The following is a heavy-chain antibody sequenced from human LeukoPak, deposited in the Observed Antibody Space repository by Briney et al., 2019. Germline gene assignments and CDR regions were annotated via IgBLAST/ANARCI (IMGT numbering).Heavy chain of an antibody. V-gene: IGHV4-4*07. CDR2: IYTSGST. CDR3: ARVSHVVFAFDI. J-gene: IGHJ3*02. D-gene: IGHD2-8*02. Sequence: SETLSLTCTVSGGSISSYYWSWIRPPARKGLAWIGRIYTSGSTNYHHSLKSRVTMSVDTSKNQFSLKLSSVTAADTAVYYCARVSHVVFAFDIWGQGTMVTVSS. CDR1: GGSISSYY.